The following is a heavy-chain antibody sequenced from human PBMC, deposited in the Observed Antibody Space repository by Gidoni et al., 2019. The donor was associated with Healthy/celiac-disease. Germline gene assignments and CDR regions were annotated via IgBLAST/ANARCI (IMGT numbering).Heavy chain of an antibody. CDR1: GFPVSSNY. J-gene: IGHJ4*02. Sequence: EVQLVESGGGLVQPGGSLRLSCAASGFPVSSNYMSWVRQAPGKGLEWVSVIYSGGSTYYADSVKGRFTISRHNSKNTLYLQMNSLRAEDTAVYYCARFEGDSSSSPFDYWGQGTLVTVSS. V-gene: IGHV3-53*04. CDR2: IYSGGST. D-gene: IGHD6-6*01. CDR3: ARFEGDSSSSPFDY.